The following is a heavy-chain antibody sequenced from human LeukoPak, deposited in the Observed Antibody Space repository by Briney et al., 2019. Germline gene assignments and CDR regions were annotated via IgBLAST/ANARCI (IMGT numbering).Heavy chain of an antibody. V-gene: IGHV4-59*01. CDR2: INYSWST. D-gene: IGHD3-9*01. J-gene: IGHJ5*02. CDR1: GGSISGYY. CDR3: ARGRYFDWLPSNWFDH. Sequence: YPSETLSLTCTVSGGSISGYYWSWLRQPPGKRLEWIGYINYSWSTIYNPSLKSRVTISVDTSKNQVSLELSSVTAADTAVYYCARGRYFDWLPSNWFDHWGQGTLVTVSS.